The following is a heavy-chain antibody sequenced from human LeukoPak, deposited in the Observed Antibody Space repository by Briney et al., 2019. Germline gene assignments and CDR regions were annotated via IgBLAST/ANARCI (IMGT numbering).Heavy chain of an antibody. Sequence: GGSLRLSCAASGFTVSSNYMSWVRQAPGKGLEWVSVIYSGGNTYYADSVKGRFTISRDNSKNTLYLQMNSLRAEDTAVYYCARFSRVSTPVYNMDVWGQGTTVTVSS. D-gene: IGHD6-6*01. CDR2: IYSGGNT. CDR1: GFTVSSNY. CDR3: ARFSRVSTPVYNMDV. V-gene: IGHV3-66*01. J-gene: IGHJ6*03.